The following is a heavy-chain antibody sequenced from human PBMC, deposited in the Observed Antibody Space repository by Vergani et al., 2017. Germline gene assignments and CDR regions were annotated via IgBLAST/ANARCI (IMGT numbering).Heavy chain of an antibody. J-gene: IGHJ4*02. CDR3: AKDNVPGYYDSSGYCDY. D-gene: IGHD3-22*01. CDR1: GFTLGDYA. V-gene: IGHV3-23*01. Sequence: EVRLLESGGGLVQPGGSLRLSCSGSGFTLGDYAMTWVRQAPGEGLEWVSGIIGSGGFTYYADSVKGRFTISRDNSKNTMFLQMNNLRAEDTAVYYCAKDNVPGYYDSSGYCDYWGQGTLVTVSS. CDR2: IIGSGGFT.